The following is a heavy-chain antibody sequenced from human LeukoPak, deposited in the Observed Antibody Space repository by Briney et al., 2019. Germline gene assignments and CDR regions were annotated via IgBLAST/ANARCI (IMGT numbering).Heavy chain of an antibody. CDR2: INSDGSST. CDR3: ARGPYDILTGYYGYYFDY. CDR1: GFTFSSYW. J-gene: IGHJ4*02. D-gene: IGHD3-9*01. Sequence: PGGSLRLSCAASGFTFSSYWMHWVRQAPGKGLVWVSRINSDGSSTIYADSVKGRFTISRDNAKNTLYLQMNSLRAEDTAVYYCARGPYDILTGYYGYYFDYWGQGTLVTVSS. V-gene: IGHV3-74*01.